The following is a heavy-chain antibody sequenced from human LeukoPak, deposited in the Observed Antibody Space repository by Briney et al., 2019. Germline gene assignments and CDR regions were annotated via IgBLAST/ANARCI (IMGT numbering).Heavy chain of an antibody. Sequence: ASVKVSCKASGYXFTDNFVHWVRQAPGQGLEWMGWIHPNSGGTNYAQRFQGRVTMTRDTSISTAYMELSRLTSDDTAVYFCAREGLTTVTTRAFDIWGQGTMVTVSS. CDR3: AREGLTTVTTRAFDI. J-gene: IGHJ3*02. CDR2: IHPNSGGT. CDR1: GYXFTDNF. D-gene: IGHD4-17*01. V-gene: IGHV1-2*02.